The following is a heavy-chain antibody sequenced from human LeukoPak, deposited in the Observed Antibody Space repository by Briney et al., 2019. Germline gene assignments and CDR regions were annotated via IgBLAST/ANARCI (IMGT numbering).Heavy chain of an antibody. CDR1: GYTFTGYH. CDR3: TRGPRGYYFDC. CDR2: MNPNNGGT. J-gene: IGHJ4*02. D-gene: IGHD3-10*01. Sequence: SVKVSCKASGYTFTGYHMHWVRQAPGQGPEWMGWMNPNNGGTNYAQKFQGRVTMTRDTSISTAYMELSSLRSDDTAVYYCTRGPRGYYFDCWGQGTLVTVSS. V-gene: IGHV1-2*02.